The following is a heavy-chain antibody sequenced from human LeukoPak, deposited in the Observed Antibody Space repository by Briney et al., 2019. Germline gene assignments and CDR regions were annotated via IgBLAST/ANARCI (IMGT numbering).Heavy chain of an antibody. V-gene: IGHV3-33*01. CDR2: IWYDGSNK. Sequence: PGGSLRLSCKASGFTFRNYGMDWVRQAPGKGLEWVAIIWYDGSNKYSADSVKGRFTISGDNSKNTLYLQMNSLRAEDTAVYYCARGSGTTDWYFDLWGRGTLVTVSS. CDR3: ARGSGTTDWYFDL. D-gene: IGHD1-7*01. CDR1: GFTFRNYG. J-gene: IGHJ2*01.